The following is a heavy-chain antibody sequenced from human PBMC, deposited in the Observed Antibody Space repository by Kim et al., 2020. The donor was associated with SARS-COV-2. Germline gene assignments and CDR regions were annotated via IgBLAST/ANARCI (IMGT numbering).Heavy chain of an antibody. CDR1: GYTFTSYY. J-gene: IGHJ6*02. D-gene: IGHD1-26*01. CDR2: INPSGGST. V-gene: IGHV1-46*01. Sequence: ASVKVSCKASGYTFTSYYMHWVRQAPGQGLEWMGIINPSGGSTSYAQKFQGRVTMTRDTSTSTVYMELSSLRSEDTAVYYCAREVRATDYYYYGMDVWGQGTTVTVSS. CDR3: AREVRATDYYYYGMDV.